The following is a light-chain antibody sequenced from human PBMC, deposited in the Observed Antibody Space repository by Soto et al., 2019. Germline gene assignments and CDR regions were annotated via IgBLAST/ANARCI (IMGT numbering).Light chain of an antibody. CDR3: SSYTRTTTLVV. CDR2: DVS. V-gene: IGLV2-14*01. J-gene: IGLJ2*01. CDR1: SSDVGGYNH. Sequence: QSALTQPASVSGSPGQSITISCTGTSSDVGGYNHVSWYQWNPGKAPQLLIYDVSNRPSGVSTRFSGSKSGNTASLTISGLQADDEADYYCSSYTRTTTLVVFGGGTELTVL.